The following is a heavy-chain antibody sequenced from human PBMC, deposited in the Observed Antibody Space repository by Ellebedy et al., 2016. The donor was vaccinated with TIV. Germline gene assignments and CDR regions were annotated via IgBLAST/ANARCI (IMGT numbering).Heavy chain of an antibody. V-gene: IGHV3-74*01. J-gene: IGHJ4*02. D-gene: IGHD3-22*01. CDR3: ARDGYYHDGFDY. CDR1: GFTFTTYW. Sequence: GGSLRLSCAASGFTFTTYWMHWARQAPGKGPVWISRIDSDGNAIYADSVQGRFTISRDNAKNTLYLQMNSLRVEDTAVYYCARDGYYHDGFDYWGQGTPVTVSS. CDR2: IDSDGNA.